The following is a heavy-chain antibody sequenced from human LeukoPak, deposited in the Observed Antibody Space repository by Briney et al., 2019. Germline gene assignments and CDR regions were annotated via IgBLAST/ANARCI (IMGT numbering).Heavy chain of an antibody. Sequence: GGSLRLSCAASGFTFSSYAMSWVRQAPGKGLEWVSAISGSGGSTYCADSVKGRFTISRDNSKNTLYLQMNSLRAEDTAVYYCAKVRYCSGGSCGFDYWGQGTLVTVSS. J-gene: IGHJ4*02. CDR1: GFTFSSYA. V-gene: IGHV3-23*01. D-gene: IGHD2-15*01. CDR2: ISGSGGST. CDR3: AKVRYCSGGSCGFDY.